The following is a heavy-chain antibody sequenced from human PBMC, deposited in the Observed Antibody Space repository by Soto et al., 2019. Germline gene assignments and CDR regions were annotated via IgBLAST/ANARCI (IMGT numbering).Heavy chain of an antibody. J-gene: IGHJ6*03. CDR1: GGSISSYY. CDR2: IYYSGST. D-gene: IGHD3-10*01. Sequence: SETLSLTCTVSGGSISSYYWSWIRQPPGKGLEWIGYIYYSGSTNYNPSLKSRVTISVDTSKNQFSLKLSSVTAADTAVYYCASVSWAVDYYYYMDVWGKGTTVTVSS. CDR3: ASVSWAVDYYYYMDV. V-gene: IGHV4-59*01.